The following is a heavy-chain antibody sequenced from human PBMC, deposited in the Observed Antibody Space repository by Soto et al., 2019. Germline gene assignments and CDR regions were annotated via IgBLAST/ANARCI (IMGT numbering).Heavy chain of an antibody. CDR3: ARVKPYYSMDV. CDR2: IYHSGST. V-gene: IGHV4-38-2*01. Sequence: SETLSLTCAVSGYSISSGYYWGWIRQPPGKGLEWIGSIYHSGSTYYNPSLKSRVTISVDTSKNQFSLKLSSVTAADTAVYYCARVKPYYSMDVWGQGTTVTVSS. CDR1: GYSISSGYY. J-gene: IGHJ6*02.